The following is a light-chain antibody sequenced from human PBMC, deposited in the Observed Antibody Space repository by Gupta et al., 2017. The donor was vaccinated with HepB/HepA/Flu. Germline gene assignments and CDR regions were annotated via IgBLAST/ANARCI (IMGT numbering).Light chain of an antibody. CDR3: QQYINCPLT. CDR2: GAS. V-gene: IGKV3-15*01. J-gene: IGKJ4*01. Sequence: EILITQSPATLSVSPRERATLSCRASQSVSTNLAWFQQKPGQAPRLLIYGASTRATGIPARFSGSGSGTEFILTISSLQSEDFAIYYCQQYINCPLTFGGGTKVEIK. CDR1: QSVSTN.